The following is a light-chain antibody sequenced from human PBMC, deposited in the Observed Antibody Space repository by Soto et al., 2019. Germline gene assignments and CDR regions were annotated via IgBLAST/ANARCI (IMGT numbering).Light chain of an antibody. Sequence: QSALTQPASVSGSPGQSITISCTGTSSDVGSYNLVSWYQQHPGKAPKLMIYEGSKRPSGVSNRFSGSKSGNTASLTISGLQAEDEADYYCCSYACSSTQVFGTGTQLTVL. CDR3: CSYACSSTQV. V-gene: IGLV2-23*01. J-gene: IGLJ1*01. CDR2: EGS. CDR1: SSDVGSYNL.